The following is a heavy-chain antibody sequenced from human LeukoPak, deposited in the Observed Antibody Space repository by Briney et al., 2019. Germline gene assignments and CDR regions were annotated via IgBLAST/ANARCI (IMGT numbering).Heavy chain of an antibody. CDR3: ARYPYSTSSWSDP. J-gene: IGHJ5*02. Sequence: GGSLRLSCAASGLTVSSDYMSWVRQAPGKGLEWVSVIYSGGGTYYADSVTGRFTISRDNSKNTLYLQLNSLRAEDTAVYYCARYPYSTSSWSDPWGQGTLVTVSS. CDR2: IYSGGGT. V-gene: IGHV3-66*01. D-gene: IGHD6-6*01. CDR1: GLTVSSDY.